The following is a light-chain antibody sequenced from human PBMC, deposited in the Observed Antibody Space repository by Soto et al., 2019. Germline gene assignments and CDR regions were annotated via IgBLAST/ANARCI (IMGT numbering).Light chain of an antibody. V-gene: IGKV3-11*01. CDR3: QQRGNWPLYT. CDR2: DAS. CDR1: QSVGIF. J-gene: IGKJ2*01. Sequence: EIVLTQSPATLSLSPGERATLSCRASQSVGIFLAWYQQKPGQAPRLLIYDASDRATGTPARFSGSGSGTDFTLTISSLEPEDFAVYYCQQRGNWPLYTFGQGTKVEMK.